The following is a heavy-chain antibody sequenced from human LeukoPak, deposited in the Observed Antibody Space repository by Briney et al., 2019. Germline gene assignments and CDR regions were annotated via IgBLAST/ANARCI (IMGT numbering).Heavy chain of an antibody. J-gene: IGHJ3*02. CDR1: RGTFSSYA. CDR2: IIPIFGTA. V-gene: IGHV1-69*13. D-gene: IGHD3-22*01. Sequence: SVKVSCKASRGTFSSYAISWVRQAPGQGLEWMGGIIPIFGTANYAQKFQGRVTITADESTSTAYMELSSLRSEDTAVYYCAKESHYYYDSSGYYGGAFDIWGQGTMVTVSS. CDR3: AKESHYYYDSSGYYGGAFDI.